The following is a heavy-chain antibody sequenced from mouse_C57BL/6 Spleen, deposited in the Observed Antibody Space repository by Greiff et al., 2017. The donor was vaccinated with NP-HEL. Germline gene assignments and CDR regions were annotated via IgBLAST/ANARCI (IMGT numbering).Heavy chain of an antibody. CDR1: GYTFPSYW. CDR2: IDPSDSET. V-gene: IGHV1-52*01. J-gene: IGHJ4*01. CDR3: ARTDDYAMDY. Sequence: QVQLQQPGAELVRPGSSVKLSCQASGYTFPSYWLHWVKQRPIQGLEWIGNIDPSDSETHYNQKFKDKATLTVDKSSSTAYMQLSSLTSEDSAVYYCARTDDYAMDYWGQGTSVTVSS. D-gene: IGHD2-3*01.